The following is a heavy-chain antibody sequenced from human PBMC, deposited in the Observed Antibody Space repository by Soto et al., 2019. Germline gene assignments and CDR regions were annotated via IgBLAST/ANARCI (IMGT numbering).Heavy chain of an antibody. J-gene: IGHJ4*02. V-gene: IGHV3-23*01. CDR1: GFTFSSYA. Sequence: GGSLRLSCAASGFTFSSYAMSWVRQAPGKGLEWVSAISGSGGSTYYADSVKGRFTISRDNSKNTLYLQMNSLRAEDTAVYYCAKDRRSSGWSSLNYFDFWGQGTLVTVSS. CDR3: AKDRRSSGWSSLNYFDF. CDR2: ISGSGGST. D-gene: IGHD6-19*01.